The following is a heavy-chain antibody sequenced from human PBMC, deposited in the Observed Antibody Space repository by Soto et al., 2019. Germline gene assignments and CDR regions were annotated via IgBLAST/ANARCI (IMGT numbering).Heavy chain of an antibody. CDR3: ARETTPGWFDS. D-gene: IGHD1-1*01. CDR1: DGYISSGCYS. CDR2: IYHSGST. V-gene: IGHV4-30-2*01. J-gene: IGHJ5*01. Sequence: SETLSLTCAVSDGYISSGCYSWSWIRQPPGKGLEWIGYIYHSGSTYYNPSLKSRVTISVDRSKNQFSLKLSSVTAADTAVYYCARETTPGWFDSWGQGTLVTVSS.